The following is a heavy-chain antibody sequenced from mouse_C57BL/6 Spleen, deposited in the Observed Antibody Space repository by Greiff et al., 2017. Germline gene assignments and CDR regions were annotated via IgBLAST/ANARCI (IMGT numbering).Heavy chain of an antibody. CDR3: ARKGWDEGYFDV. CDR2: INPYNGGT. V-gene: IGHV1-19*01. D-gene: IGHD3-3*01. Sequence: VQLQQSGPVLVKPGASVKMSCKASGYTFTDYYMNWVKQSHGKSLEWIGVINPYNGGTSYNQKFKGKATLTVDNSSSTAYMELNSLTSEDSAVDYCARKGWDEGYFDVWGTGTTVTVSS. CDR1: GYTFTDYY. J-gene: IGHJ1*03.